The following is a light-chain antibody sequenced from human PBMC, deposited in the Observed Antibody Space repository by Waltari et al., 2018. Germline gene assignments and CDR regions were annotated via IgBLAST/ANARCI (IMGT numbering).Light chain of an antibody. CDR1: QSVTSTY. Sequence: VLTQSPGTLSLSPVESATLSCRASQSVTSTYLAWYQQKPGQAPRLLIFSSFRRATDIPERFSGSGSGTDFTLTLNRLEPEDFAVYYCQYHGALPITFGGGTKVDI. CDR2: SSF. CDR3: QYHGALPIT. V-gene: IGKV3-20*01. J-gene: IGKJ4*01.